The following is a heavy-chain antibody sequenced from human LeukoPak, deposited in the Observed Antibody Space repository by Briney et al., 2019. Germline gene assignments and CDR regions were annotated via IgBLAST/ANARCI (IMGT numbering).Heavy chain of an antibody. CDR3: ARDRSLYDSSGYYYGY. CDR1: GFTFSSYA. J-gene: IGHJ4*02. D-gene: IGHD3-22*01. V-gene: IGHV3-23*01. Sequence: PGGSLRLSCAASGFTFSSYAMSWVRQAPGKGLEWVSAISGSGSNTYYADSVKGRFTISRDNSKNTLYLQMNSLRAEDTAVYYCARDRSLYDSSGYYYGYWGQGTLVTVSS. CDR2: ISGSGSNT.